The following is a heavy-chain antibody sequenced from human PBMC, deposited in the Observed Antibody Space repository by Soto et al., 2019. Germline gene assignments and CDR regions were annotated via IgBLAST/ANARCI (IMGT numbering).Heavy chain of an antibody. J-gene: IGHJ4*02. Sequence: QVQLVQSGGEVKKPGASVKVSCKASAYTFTNYGISWVRQAPGQGLEWMGWISAYNGNINYAQKFRGRVTMTTDTSTSSAYLEVRSLRSDDTAVYYCARSGSSWNLIEFDSWGQGTLVTVYS. CDR2: ISAYNGNI. V-gene: IGHV1-18*01. CDR3: ARSGSSWNLIEFDS. CDR1: AYTFTNYG. D-gene: IGHD6-13*01.